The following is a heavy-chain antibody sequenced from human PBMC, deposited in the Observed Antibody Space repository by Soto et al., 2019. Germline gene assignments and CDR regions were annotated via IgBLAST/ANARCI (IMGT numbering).Heavy chain of an antibody. D-gene: IGHD3-22*01. CDR3: ARDTYYYDSSGYYYYGMDV. CDR2: IGTAGDT. V-gene: IGHV3-13*01. CDR1: GFTFSSYD. Sequence: GGSLRLSCAASGFTFSSYDMHWVRQATGKGLEWVSAIGTAGDTYYPGSVKGRFTISRENAKSSLYLQMNSLRAEDTAVYYCARDTYYYDSSGYYYYGMDVWGQGTTVTVS. J-gene: IGHJ6*02.